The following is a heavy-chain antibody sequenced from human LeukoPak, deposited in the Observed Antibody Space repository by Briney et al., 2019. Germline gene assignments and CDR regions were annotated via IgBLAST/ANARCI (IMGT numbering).Heavy chain of an antibody. D-gene: IGHD5-24*01. Sequence: GGSLRLSCAAAGFTFSSYSMNWVRQAPGKGREWGSSISSSSSYIYYADSVKGRFTISRDNAKNSLYLQMNSLRAEDTAVYYCARGGRDGYNHYYYYGMDVWGQGTTVTVSS. CDR3: ARGGRDGYNHYYYYGMDV. J-gene: IGHJ6*02. V-gene: IGHV3-21*01. CDR2: ISSSSSYI. CDR1: GFTFSSYS.